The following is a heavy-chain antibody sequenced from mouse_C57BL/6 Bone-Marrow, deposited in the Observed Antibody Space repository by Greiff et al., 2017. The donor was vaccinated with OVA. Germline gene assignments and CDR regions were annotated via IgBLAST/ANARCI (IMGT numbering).Heavy chain of an antibody. V-gene: IGHV5-15*01. D-gene: IGHD3-2*02. J-gene: IGHJ4*01. CDR3: ARRSSAHYYAMDY. CDR2: ISNLAYSI. Sequence: EVQLQESGGGLVQPRGSLKLSCAASGFTFSDYGMAWVRQAPRKGPEWVAFISNLAYSIYYADTVTGRFTISRENAKNTLYLEMSSLRSEDTAMYYCARRSSAHYYAMDYWGQGTSVTVSS. CDR1: GFTFSDYG.